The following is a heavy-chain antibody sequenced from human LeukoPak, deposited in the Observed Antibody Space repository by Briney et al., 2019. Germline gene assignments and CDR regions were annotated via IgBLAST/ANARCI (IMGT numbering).Heavy chain of an antibody. CDR3: ASHCSSTSCRDYFDY. CDR2: IYYSGST. V-gene: IGHV4-61*08. J-gene: IGHJ4*02. D-gene: IGHD2-2*01. Sequence: SETLSLTCTVSGGSISGSGYYWSWIRQPPGKGLEWIGYIYYSGSTIYNPSLKSRVTISVDTSKNQFSLKLSSVTAADTAVYYCASHCSSTSCRDYFDYWGQGTLVTVSS. CDR1: GGSISGSGYY.